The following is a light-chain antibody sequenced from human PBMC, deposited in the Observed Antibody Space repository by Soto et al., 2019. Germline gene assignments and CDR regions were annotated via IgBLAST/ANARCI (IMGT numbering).Light chain of an antibody. CDR1: SSDVGNSNL. CDR2: EGF. Sequence: QSALTQPASVSGSPGQSIAISCTGISSDVGNSNLVSWFQQHPGRAPKLIIYEGFKRPSGLSNRFSGSKSGDTASLTISGLQAEDEADYYCSSYPTSSTYVGFGGGTKLTVL. J-gene: IGLJ2*01. V-gene: IGLV2-23*01. CDR3: SSYPTSSTYVG.